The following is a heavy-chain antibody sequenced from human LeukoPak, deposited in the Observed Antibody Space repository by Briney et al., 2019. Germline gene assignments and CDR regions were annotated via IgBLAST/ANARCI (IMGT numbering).Heavy chain of an antibody. CDR3: ARDPYSRGFFDH. Sequence: SETLSLTCTVSGGSMRSYYWSWIRQPPGKGLEWIGYMYYSGGTNYNPSLKSRVTISVDMSKNQFSLKLSPVTAADTAVYYCARDPYSRGFFDHWGQGTLVTVSS. CDR1: GGSMRSYY. J-gene: IGHJ4*02. CDR2: MYYSGGT. V-gene: IGHV4-59*01. D-gene: IGHD6-19*01.